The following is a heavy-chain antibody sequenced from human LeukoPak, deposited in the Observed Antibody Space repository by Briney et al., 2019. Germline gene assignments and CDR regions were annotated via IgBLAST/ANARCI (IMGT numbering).Heavy chain of an antibody. CDR3: ARVVVKPGLYYFDY. D-gene: IGHD2-15*01. Sequence: SETLSLTCTVSGGSISSYYWSWIRQPPGKGLEWIGYIYYSGSTNYNPSLKSRVTISVDTSKNQFSLKLSSVTAADMAVYYCARVVVKPGLYYFDYWGQGTLVTVSS. CDR1: GGSISSYY. J-gene: IGHJ4*02. CDR2: IYYSGST. V-gene: IGHV4-59*01.